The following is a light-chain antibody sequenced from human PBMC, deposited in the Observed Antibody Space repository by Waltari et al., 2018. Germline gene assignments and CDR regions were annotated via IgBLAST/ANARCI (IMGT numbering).Light chain of an antibody. CDR2: EVS. Sequence: QSALTQPPSASGSPGQSVPISCTGTSSDVGGYNYVSWYQQHPSKAPKLMIYEVSKRPSGVPDRFSGSKSGNTASLTVSGLQAEDEADYYCSSYAGSNNLGVFGGGTKLTVL. J-gene: IGLJ3*02. CDR3: SSYAGSNNLGV. V-gene: IGLV2-8*01. CDR1: SSDVGGYNY.